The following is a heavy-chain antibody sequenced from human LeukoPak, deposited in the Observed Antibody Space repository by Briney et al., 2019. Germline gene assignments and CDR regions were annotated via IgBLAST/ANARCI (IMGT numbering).Heavy chain of an antibody. CDR2: IYHSGST. J-gene: IGHJ3*02. CDR3: ARTAYCSSTSCYGAFDI. V-gene: IGHV4-4*02. CDR1: GGSISSSNW. D-gene: IGHD2-2*01. Sequence: PSGTLSLTCAVSGGSISSSNWWSWVRQPPGKGLEWIGEIYHSGSTNYNPSLKSRVTISVDKSKNQFSLKLSSVTAADTAVYYCARTAYCSSTSCYGAFDIWGQGTMVTVSS.